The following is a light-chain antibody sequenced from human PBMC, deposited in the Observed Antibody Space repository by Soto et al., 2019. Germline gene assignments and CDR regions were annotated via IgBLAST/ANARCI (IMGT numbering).Light chain of an antibody. CDR1: QSVGRD. Sequence: ETVMTQSPGTLSVSPGETATVSCTASQSVGRDLAWYQQKRGQAPRLLIYEASTRATGLPARFSGSGSGTEFTLTISSLQSEDFAVYYCQQYDNWPRTFGQGTKVDIK. J-gene: IGKJ1*01. CDR3: QQYDNWPRT. CDR2: EAS. V-gene: IGKV3-15*01.